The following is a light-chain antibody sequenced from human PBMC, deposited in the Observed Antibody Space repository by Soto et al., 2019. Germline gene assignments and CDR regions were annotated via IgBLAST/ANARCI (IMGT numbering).Light chain of an antibody. V-gene: IGLV2-23*01. CDR3: CSYAGRSPVV. J-gene: IGLJ2*01. CDR2: EGS. CDR1: SSDVGSYNL. Sequence: QSALTQPASVSGSPGQSITISCTGTSSDVGSYNLFSWYQQHPGKAPKLMIYEGSKRPSGVSNRFSGSNSGNTASLRISGLQAEEGVDYYFCSYAGRSPVVFGGGTKVTVL.